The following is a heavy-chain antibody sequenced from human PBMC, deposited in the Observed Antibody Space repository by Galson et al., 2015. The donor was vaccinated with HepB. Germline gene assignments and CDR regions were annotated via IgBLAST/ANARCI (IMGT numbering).Heavy chain of an antibody. CDR3: ANRLDRQFQR. V-gene: IGHV3-23*01. J-gene: IGHJ1*01. CDR2: ISGGGDHT. D-gene: IGHD3/OR15-3a*01. Sequence: SLRLSCAASGFTFISYEMNWVRQTPGKGLEWVATISGGGDHTWYTDSVKGRFTISRDNSKNTVYLQMNSLRADDTALYYCANRLDRQFQRWGQGTLVTVAS. CDR1: GFTFISYE.